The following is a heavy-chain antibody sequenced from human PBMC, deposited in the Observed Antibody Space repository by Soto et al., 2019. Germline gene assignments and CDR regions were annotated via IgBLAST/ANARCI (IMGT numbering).Heavy chain of an antibody. Sequence: SVKVSCKASGGTFSSYAVSWVRQAPGQGLEWMGGIIPIFGTANYAQKFQGRVTITADESTSTAYVELSSLRSEDTAVYYCARDFGTQYSSSWTTQYGMDVWGQGTTVTVSS. V-gene: IGHV1-69*13. CDR3: ARDFGTQYSSSWTTQYGMDV. CDR2: IIPIFGTA. J-gene: IGHJ6*02. D-gene: IGHD6-13*01. CDR1: GGTFSSYA.